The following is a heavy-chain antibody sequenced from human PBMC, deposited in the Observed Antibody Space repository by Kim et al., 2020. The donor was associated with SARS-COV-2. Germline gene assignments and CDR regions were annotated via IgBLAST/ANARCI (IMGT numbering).Heavy chain of an antibody. V-gene: IGHV3-23*01. CDR2: ISASGDNT. J-gene: IGHJ4*02. CDR3: ARLIHCDY. CDR1: GFTFSSYA. Sequence: GGSLRLSCAASGFTFSSYAMTWVRQAPGKGLEWVSTISASGDNTYYADSVKGRLTVSRDNSRNTLNLQMNSLRAEDTAVYYCARLIHCDYWGQGTLVTVS. D-gene: IGHD2-8*01.